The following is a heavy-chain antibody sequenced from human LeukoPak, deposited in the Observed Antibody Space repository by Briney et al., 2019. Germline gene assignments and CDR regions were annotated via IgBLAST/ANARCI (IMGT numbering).Heavy chain of an antibody. J-gene: IGHJ3*02. CDR1: GFTFCSYA. CDR3: ARESEASMDI. V-gene: IGHV3-30-3*01. Sequence: GGSLRLSCAASGFTFCSYAMHWVRQAPGQGLEWVAVISYDGSNKYYADSVKGRFTISRDNSKNTLYLQMNSLRAEDTAVYYCARESEASMDIWGQGTMVTVSS. CDR2: ISYDGSNK.